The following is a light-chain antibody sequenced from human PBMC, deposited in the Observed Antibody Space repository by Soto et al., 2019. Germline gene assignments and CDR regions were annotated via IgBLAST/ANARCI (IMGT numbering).Light chain of an antibody. CDR1: SSNIGAGYD. CDR2: GDS. CDR3: QSYDSSLSSAI. J-gene: IGLJ7*01. V-gene: IGLV1-40*01. Sequence: QSVLTQPPSVSGAPGQRVTISCTGSSSNIGAGYDVHWYQQLPGTAPKLLVYGDSDRPSEVPGRFSGSKSGTSASLAITGLQAEDEADYYCQSYDSSLSSAIFGGGTQLPSS.